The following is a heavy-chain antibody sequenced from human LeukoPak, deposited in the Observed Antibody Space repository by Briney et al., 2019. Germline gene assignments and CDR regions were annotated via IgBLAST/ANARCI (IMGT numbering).Heavy chain of an antibody. D-gene: IGHD1-14*01. CDR3: AKSGLNRFDY. J-gene: IGHJ4*02. CDR2: ISGSGSGGST. CDR1: GFTFTSYA. V-gene: IGHV3-23*01. Sequence: GGSLRLSCAASGFTFTSYAMSWVRQAPGKGLEWVSGISGSGSGGSTYYADSVKGRFTISRDNSKNTLYLQMNSLRAEDTAVYYCAKSGLNRFDYWGQGTLVTVSS.